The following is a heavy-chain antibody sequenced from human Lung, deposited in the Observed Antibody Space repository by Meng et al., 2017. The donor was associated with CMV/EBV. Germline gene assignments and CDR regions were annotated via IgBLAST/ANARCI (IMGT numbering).Heavy chain of an antibody. J-gene: IGHJ6*02. CDR1: DYSFTSYG. Sequence: ASVXVSCKASDYSFTSYGISWVRQAPGQGLEWMGRINTYKGNTNYAQKFQGRVTMTAETSTSTVYMEVRGLRFDDTAIYYCARSITIYRIDVWGLGTAVTVSS. CDR2: INTYKGNT. CDR3: ARSITIYRIDV. V-gene: IGHV1-18*01. D-gene: IGHD3-3*01.